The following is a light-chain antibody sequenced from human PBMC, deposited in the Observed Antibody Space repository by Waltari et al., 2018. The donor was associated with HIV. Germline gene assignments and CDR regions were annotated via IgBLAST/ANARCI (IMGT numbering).Light chain of an antibody. Sequence: IVLTQSPGTLSLSPGERATLSCRASQSVTSNYLAWYQQKAGQAPRLFIYGASSRATGIPDRFSGSGSETDFTLTISRLEPEDFAVYYCQQYGSSPITFGQGTRLEIK. CDR1: QSVTSNY. V-gene: IGKV3-20*01. J-gene: IGKJ5*01. CDR2: GAS. CDR3: QQYGSSPIT.